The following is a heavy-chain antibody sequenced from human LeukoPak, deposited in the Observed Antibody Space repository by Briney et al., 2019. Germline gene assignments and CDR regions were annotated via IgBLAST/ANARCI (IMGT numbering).Heavy chain of an antibody. V-gene: IGHV3-15*01. CDR1: GFTFSSYA. Sequence: GGSLRLSCAASGFTFSSYAMSWVRQAPGKGLEWVGRIRSKTNGGTTDYAAPVKGRFTISRDDSKNTLYLQMNSMTTEDTAVYYCTSGPYWGQGTLVTVSS. J-gene: IGHJ4*02. CDR2: IRSKTNGGTT. CDR3: TSGPY.